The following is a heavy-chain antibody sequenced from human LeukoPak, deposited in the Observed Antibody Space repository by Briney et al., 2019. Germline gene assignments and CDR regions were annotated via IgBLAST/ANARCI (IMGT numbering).Heavy chain of an antibody. CDR3: AKDASYSSSPDFDY. CDR2: IYSGGST. D-gene: IGHD6-6*01. J-gene: IGHJ4*02. Sequence: PGGSLRLSCAASGFTVSSNYMSWVRQAPGKGLEWVSVIYSGGSTYYADSVKGRFTISRDNSKNTLYLQMNSLRAEDTAVYYCAKDASYSSSPDFDYWGQGTLVTVSS. CDR1: GFTVSSNY. V-gene: IGHV3-53*01.